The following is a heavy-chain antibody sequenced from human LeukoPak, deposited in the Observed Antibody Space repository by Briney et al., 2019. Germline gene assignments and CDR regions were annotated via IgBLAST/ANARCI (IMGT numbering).Heavy chain of an antibody. V-gene: IGHV4-39*01. J-gene: IGHJ3*02. D-gene: IGHD3-9*01. CDR1: GGSISSSSYY. Sequence: KASETLSLTCTVSGGSISSSSYYWGWIRQPPGKGLEWIGSIYYSGSTYYNPSLKSRVTISVDTSKNQFSLKLSSVTAADTAVYYCARQFPYYDILTGYYHALDAFDIWGQGTMVTVSS. CDR3: ARQFPYYDILTGYYHALDAFDI. CDR2: IYYSGST.